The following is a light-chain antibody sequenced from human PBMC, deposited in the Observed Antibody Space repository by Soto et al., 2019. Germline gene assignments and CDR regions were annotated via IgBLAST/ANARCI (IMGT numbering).Light chain of an antibody. J-gene: IGLJ3*02. CDR3: AAWDDSLIGWV. CDR1: SSNIGAGYD. CDR2: NND. V-gene: IGLV1-40*01. Sequence: QSVLTQPPSVSGAPGQRVTISCTGSSSNIGAGYDVHWYQQLPGTAPKLLIYNNDQRPSGVPDRFSGSKSGTSASLDISGLQSDDEADYFCAAWDDSLIGWVFGGGTQLTVL.